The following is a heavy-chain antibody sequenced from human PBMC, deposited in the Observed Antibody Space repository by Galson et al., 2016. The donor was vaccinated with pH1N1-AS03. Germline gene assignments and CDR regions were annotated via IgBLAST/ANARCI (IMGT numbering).Heavy chain of an antibody. J-gene: IGHJ3*02. V-gene: IGHV3-15*01. Sequence: SLRLSCAASGFTFSNAWMSWVRQAPGKGLEWVGLIKNRENGRTTDYAAPVKGRFTISRDDSKNTLYLQMNSLKTEDTAVYYCTTDDYVDYRGTGAGMNDAFDMWGHGTMVTVSS. CDR1: GFTFSNAW. D-gene: IGHD4-17*01. CDR2: IKNRENGRTT. CDR3: TTDDYVDYRGTGAGMNDAFDM.